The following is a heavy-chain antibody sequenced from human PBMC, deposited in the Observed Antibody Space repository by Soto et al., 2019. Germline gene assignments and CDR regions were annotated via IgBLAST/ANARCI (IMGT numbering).Heavy chain of an antibody. V-gene: IGHV3-30-3*01. CDR1: GFTFSSYA. Sequence: QAGGSLRLSCAASGFTFSSYAMHWVRQAPGKGLEWVAVISYDGSNKYYADSVKGRFTISRDNSKNTLYLQMNSLRAEDTAVYYCARGPFPLNYDSSGYYYWGQGTLVTVSS. J-gene: IGHJ4*02. CDR3: ARGPFPLNYDSSGYYY. CDR2: ISYDGSNK. D-gene: IGHD3-22*01.